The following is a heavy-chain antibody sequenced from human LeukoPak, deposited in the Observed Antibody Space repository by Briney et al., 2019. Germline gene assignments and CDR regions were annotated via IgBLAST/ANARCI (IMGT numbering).Heavy chain of an antibody. CDR3: ARVLGDYGVFDY. V-gene: IGHV3-48*04. CDR1: GFTFSSYS. Sequence: GGSLRLSCAASGFTFSSYSMNWVRQAPGKGLEWVSYISSSSSSTIYYADSVKGRFTISRDNAKNSLYLQMNSLRAEDTAVYYCARVLGDYGVFDYWGQGTLVTVSS. J-gene: IGHJ4*02. D-gene: IGHD4-17*01. CDR2: ISSSSSSTI.